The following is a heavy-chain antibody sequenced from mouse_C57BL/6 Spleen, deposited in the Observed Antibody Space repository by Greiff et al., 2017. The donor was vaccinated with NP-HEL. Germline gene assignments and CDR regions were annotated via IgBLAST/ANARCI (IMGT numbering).Heavy chain of an antibody. V-gene: IGHV5-4*01. CDR3: AREGGLLPYAMDY. J-gene: IGHJ4*01. Sequence: EVNVVESGGGLVKPGGSLKLSCAASGFTFSSYAMSWVRQTPEKRLEWVATISDGCSYTYYPDNVQGRFTISRDNAKNNLYLQMSHLKSEVTAMYYCAREGGLLPYAMDYWGQGTSVTVSS. D-gene: IGHD2-3*01. CDR2: ISDGCSYT. CDR1: GFTFSSYA.